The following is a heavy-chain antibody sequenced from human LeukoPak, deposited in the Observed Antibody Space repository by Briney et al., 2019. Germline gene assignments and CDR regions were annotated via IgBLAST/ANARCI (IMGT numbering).Heavy chain of an antibody. V-gene: IGHV4-39*01. J-gene: IGHJ4*02. Sequence: PSETLSLTCTVSGGSISSSSYYWGWIRRPPGKGLEWIGSIYYSGSTYYNPSLKSRVTISVDTSKNQFSLKLSSVTAADTAVYYCASNTAMADYWGQGTLVTVSS. CDR2: IYYSGST. D-gene: IGHD5-18*01. CDR3: ASNTAMADY. CDR1: GGSISSSSYY.